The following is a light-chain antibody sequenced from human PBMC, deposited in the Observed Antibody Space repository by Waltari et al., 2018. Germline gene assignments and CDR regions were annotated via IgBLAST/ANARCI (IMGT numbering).Light chain of an antibody. V-gene: IGLV3-1*01. CDR2: RDN. Sequence: SYELTQPPSVSVSPGQTASITCSGEKLGEKYAYWYHQKPGQSPLLVIYRDNMRPSGIPVCFSGTNSGNTATLTIGGTQAMDEADYYCQALDSSTAVFGTGTKVTVL. CDR3: QALDSSTAV. J-gene: IGLJ1*01. CDR1: KLGEKY.